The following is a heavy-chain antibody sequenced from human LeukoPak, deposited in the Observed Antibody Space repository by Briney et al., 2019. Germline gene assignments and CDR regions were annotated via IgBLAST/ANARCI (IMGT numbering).Heavy chain of an antibody. CDR3: ARVHSSSWYFGWFDP. V-gene: IGHV4-4*07. CDR2: IYTSGST. J-gene: IGHJ5*02. Sequence: SETLSLTCTVSGGSISSYYWSWIRQPAGKGLEWIGRIYTSGSTNYNPSLKSRVTMSVDTPKNQFSLKLSSVTAADTAVYYCARVHSSSWYFGWFDPWGQGTLVTVSS. D-gene: IGHD6-13*01. CDR1: GGSISSYY.